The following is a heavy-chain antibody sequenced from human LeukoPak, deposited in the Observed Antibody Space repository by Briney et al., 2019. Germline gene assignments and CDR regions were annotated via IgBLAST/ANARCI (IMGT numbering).Heavy chain of an antibody. CDR1: GYSFTSYW. CDR3: ARRASGSTSHYYYFYYGMDV. D-gene: IGHD2-2*01. J-gene: IGHJ6*02. Sequence: GGSLKTSCQGSGYSFTSYWIGWVRQMPGKGLEWMGIIYPGDSDTRYSPSFQGQVPITADKSISTAYLQWSSLKASDTVMYYPARRASGSTSHYYYFYYGMDVWGQGNTVTVSS. CDR2: IYPGDSDT. V-gene: IGHV5-51*01.